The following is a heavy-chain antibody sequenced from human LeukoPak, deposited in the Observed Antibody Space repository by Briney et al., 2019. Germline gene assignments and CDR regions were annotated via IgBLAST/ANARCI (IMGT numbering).Heavy chain of an antibody. CDR1: GFTFSSYA. CDR3: ANLAAAVNNGVDY. CDR2: ISGSGGST. J-gene: IGHJ4*02. D-gene: IGHD6-13*01. Sequence: GGSLRLSCAASGFTFSSYAMSWVRQAPGKGLEWVSAISGSGGSTYYADSVKGRFTISRDNSKNTLYLQMNSLRAEDTAVYHYANLAAAVNNGVDYWGQGTLVTVSS. V-gene: IGHV3-23*01.